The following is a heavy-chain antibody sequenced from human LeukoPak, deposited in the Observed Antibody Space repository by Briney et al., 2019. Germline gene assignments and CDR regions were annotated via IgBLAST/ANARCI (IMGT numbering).Heavy chain of an antibody. J-gene: IGHJ4*02. Sequence: GSLLLSCTGSGFTFDDYGINWVRQAPGKGLEWVGFIRSKAYGGTTEFAASVKDRFTISRDDSKSIAYLQMNSLKTEDTAVYYCTRDSVYSYGLTELGFWGQGTLVTVSS. V-gene: IGHV3-49*04. D-gene: IGHD5-18*01. CDR1: GFTFDDYG. CDR3: TRDSVYSYGLTELGF. CDR2: IRSKAYGGTT.